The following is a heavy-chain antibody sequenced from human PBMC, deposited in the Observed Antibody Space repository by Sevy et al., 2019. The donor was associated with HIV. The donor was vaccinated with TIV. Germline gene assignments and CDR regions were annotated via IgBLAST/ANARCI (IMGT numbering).Heavy chain of an antibody. CDR1: GFTFTRYA. D-gene: IGHD3-16*01. Sequence: GGSLRLSCEASGFTFTRYAFHWVRQPPGKGLEWVAVVSKEGTNKYYADSVRGRSTISRDNSRNTLYLQMQSLGADDTAGYFCARDPHSVPHWGSFDSWGQGTLVTVSS. CDR2: VSKEGTNK. V-gene: IGHV3-30-3*01. J-gene: IGHJ4*02. CDR3: ARDPHSVPHWGSFDS.